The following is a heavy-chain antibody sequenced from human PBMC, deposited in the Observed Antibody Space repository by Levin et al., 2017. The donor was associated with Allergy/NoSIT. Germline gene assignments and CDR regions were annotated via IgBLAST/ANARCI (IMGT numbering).Heavy chain of an antibody. D-gene: IGHD2-21*01. CDR1: GGSIRGHH. CDR3: GRDRSIKNQDGDFWYYGMDG. V-gene: IGHV4-59*11. CDR2: IHYSGTT. Sequence: PSETLSLTCTVSGGSIRGHHWSWIRQPPGKALEWIGNIHYSGTTKYNPSLKSRVTISVDTSKNQFSLKLSSVTAADTAVYYCGRDRSIKNQDGDFWYYGMDGWGQGTTVSVSS. J-gene: IGHJ6*02.